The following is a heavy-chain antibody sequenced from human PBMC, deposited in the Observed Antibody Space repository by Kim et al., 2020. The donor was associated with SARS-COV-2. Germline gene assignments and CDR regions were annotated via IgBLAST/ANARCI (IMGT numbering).Heavy chain of an antibody. CDR2: IYYSGST. CDR3: ARFWGGGGIAAAGTFGFDY. J-gene: IGHJ4*02. CDR1: GGSISSGGYY. Sequence: SETLSLTCTVSGGSISSGGYYWSWIRQHPGKGLEWIGYIYYSGSTYYNPSLKSRVTISVDTSKNQFSLKLSSVTAADTAVYYCARFWGGGGIAAAGTFGFDYWGQGTLVTVSS. D-gene: IGHD6-13*01. V-gene: IGHV4-31*03.